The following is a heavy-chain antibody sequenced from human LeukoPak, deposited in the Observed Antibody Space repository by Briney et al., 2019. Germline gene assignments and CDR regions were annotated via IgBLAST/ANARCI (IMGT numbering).Heavy chain of an antibody. CDR1: GYTFTSYY. Sequence: ASVKVSCKASGYTFTSYYMHWVRQAPGQGLEWMGIINPSGGSTSYAQKFQGRVTMTRDMSTSTVYMELSSLRSEDTAVYYCARDLVVDAFDIWGQGTMVTVSS. CDR2: INPSGGST. J-gene: IGHJ3*02. V-gene: IGHV1-46*01. D-gene: IGHD2-15*01. CDR3: ARDLVVDAFDI.